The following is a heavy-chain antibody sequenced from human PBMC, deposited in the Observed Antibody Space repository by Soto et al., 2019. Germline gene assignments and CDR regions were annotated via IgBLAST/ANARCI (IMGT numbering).Heavy chain of an antibody. CDR3: ARQSVKWFGEVAQVDAFDV. D-gene: IGHD3-10*01. CDR2: MNPNSGNT. V-gene: IGHV1-8*01. CDR1: EYTFTSYD. J-gene: IGHJ3*01. Sequence: QVQLVQSGSEVKKPGASVKVSCKASEYTFTSYDINWVRQATGQGLEWMGWMNPNSGNTGYAQKFQGRVTMIRIADVSTAYMELSSLNSEDTAIYYCARQSVKWFGEVAQVDAFDVWGQGTMFTVSS.